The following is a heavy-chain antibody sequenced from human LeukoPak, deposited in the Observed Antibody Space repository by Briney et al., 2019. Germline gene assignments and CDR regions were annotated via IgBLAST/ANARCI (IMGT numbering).Heavy chain of an antibody. CDR2: INHSGST. V-gene: IGHV4-34*01. D-gene: IGHD3-9*01. J-gene: IGHJ4*02. Sequence: PSDTLSLTCAVYGGSFSVYNWSWIRQPPGKGLEWIGEINHSGSTNYNPSLKSRVTISVDTSKNQFSLKLSSVTAADTAVYYCARRGRYYDRPPFDYWGQGTLVTVSS. CDR3: ARRGRYYDRPPFDY. CDR1: GGSFSVYN.